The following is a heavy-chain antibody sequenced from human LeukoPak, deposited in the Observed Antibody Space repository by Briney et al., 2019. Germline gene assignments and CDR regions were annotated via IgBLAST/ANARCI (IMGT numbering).Heavy chain of an antibody. J-gene: IGHJ5*02. V-gene: IGHV4-39*07. CDR3: ARTPELGYYYGSGRFDP. D-gene: IGHD3-10*01. Sequence: SETLSLTCTVSGGSISSSSYYWGWIRQPPGKGLEWIGSIYYSGSTYYNPSLKSRVTISVDTSKNQFSLKLSSVTAADTAVYYCARTPELGYYYGSGRFDPWGQGTLVTVSS. CDR2: IYYSGST. CDR1: GGSISSSSYY.